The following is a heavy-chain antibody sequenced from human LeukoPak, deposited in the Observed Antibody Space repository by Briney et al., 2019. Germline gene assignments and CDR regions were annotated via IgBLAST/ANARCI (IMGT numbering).Heavy chain of an antibody. CDR1: GGSISSGGYY. CDR3: ARAVYDYIWGSYRFDY. CDR2: IYYSGST. V-gene: IGHV4-31*03. Sequence: SETLSLTCTVSGGSISSGGYYWSWIRQHPGKGLEWIGFIYYSGSTYYNPSLKSRVTFSVDTSKNQFSLKLSSVNAADTAVYYCARAVYDYIWGSYRFDYWGQGTLVAVVS. J-gene: IGHJ4*02. D-gene: IGHD3-16*02.